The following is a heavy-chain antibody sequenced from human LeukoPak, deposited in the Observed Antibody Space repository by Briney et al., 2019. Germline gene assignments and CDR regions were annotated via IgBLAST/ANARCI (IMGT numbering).Heavy chain of an antibody. CDR3: ARNQQLGGHSYYYYGMDV. Sequence: PGGSLRLSCAASGFAFSNYAMAWVRQAPGKEPEWVSVITGGGADTYQIDSVKGRFTISRDNSKNTLYLQMNSLRADDTAVYYCARNQQLGGHSYYYYGMDVWGQGTTVTVSS. CDR1: GFAFSNYA. V-gene: IGHV3-23*01. CDR2: ITGGGADT. D-gene: IGHD3-16*01. J-gene: IGHJ6*02.